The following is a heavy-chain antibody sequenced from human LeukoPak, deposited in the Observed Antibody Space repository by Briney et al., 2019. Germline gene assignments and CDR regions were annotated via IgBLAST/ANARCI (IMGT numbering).Heavy chain of an antibody. CDR3: ARGGYSYGPSYFDY. CDR1: GFTFTSYA. J-gene: IGHJ4*02. D-gene: IGHD5-18*01. CDR2: ISSNGVST. V-gene: IGHV3-64*01. Sequence: GGSLRLSCAVSGFTFTSYAMHWVRQAPGKGLEYVSGISSNGVSTDYANSVKGRFTISRDNSKNTLYLQMGSLRADDLAVYYSARGGYSYGPSYFDYWGQGTLVTVSS.